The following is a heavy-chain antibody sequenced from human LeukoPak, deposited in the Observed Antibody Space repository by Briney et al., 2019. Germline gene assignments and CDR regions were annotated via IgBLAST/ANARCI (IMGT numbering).Heavy chain of an antibody. D-gene: IGHD2/OR15-2a*01. CDR2: IYYSGST. CDR3: ASVIARRRFDF. J-gene: IGHJ4*02. CDR1: GGTISNDTYY. Sequence: SETLSLTCSVSGGTISNDTYYWGSIRQPPGKGLEWIGNIYYSGSTYYKSSLKSRVTISVDTSKNQFSLKLRSVTATDTAVYYCASVIARRRFDFWGQGTLVTVSS. V-gene: IGHV4-39*01.